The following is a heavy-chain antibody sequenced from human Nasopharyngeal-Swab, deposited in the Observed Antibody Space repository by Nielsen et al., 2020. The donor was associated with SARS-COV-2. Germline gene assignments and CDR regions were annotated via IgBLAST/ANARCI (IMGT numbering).Heavy chain of an antibody. J-gene: IGHJ4*02. CDR3: ARQFRYGVHFDY. D-gene: IGHD4-17*01. V-gene: IGHV4-31*03. Sequence: SETLSLTCTVSGGSISSGGYYWSWIRQHPGKGLEWIGYIYYSGSTYYNPSLKSRVTISVDTSKSQFSLKLSSVTAADTAVYYCARQFRYGVHFDYWGQGTLVTVSS. CDR1: GGSISSGGYY. CDR2: IYYSGST.